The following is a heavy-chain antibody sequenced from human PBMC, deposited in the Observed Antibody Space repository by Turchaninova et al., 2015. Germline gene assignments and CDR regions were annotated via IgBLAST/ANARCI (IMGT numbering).Heavy chain of an antibody. CDR1: GVVVTSISAA. CDR3: ARGGTYFKGFEF. J-gene: IGHJ4*02. D-gene: IGHD1-26*01. V-gene: IGHV6-1*01. Sequence: QVPLQRSGTGLVTPSPTLYSTLATSGVVVTSISAAWDGIRQAPCKGLEWMGRTYYSSRWYNDYALSVKSRITINSDTSENQFSLRLNSVTPEDTAVYYCARGGTYFKGFEFWGQGALVTVSS. CDR2: TYYSSRWYN.